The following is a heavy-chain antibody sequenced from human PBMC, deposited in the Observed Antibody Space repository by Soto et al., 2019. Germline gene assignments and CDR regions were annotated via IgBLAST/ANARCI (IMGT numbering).Heavy chain of an antibody. J-gene: IGHJ4*02. D-gene: IGHD1-26*01. CDR3: ARERIVGGTRLFDY. CDR2: IYYTGST. Sequence: QVQLQESGPGLVKPSETLSLTCTVSGVSMTSYYWRWIRQPPGKGLEWIGNIYYTGSTNYNPSLKSGVTISLDTSQNQFSLKLSSVTAADTAVYYCARERIVGGTRLFDYWGQGALVTVSS. V-gene: IGHV4-59*01. CDR1: GVSMTSYY.